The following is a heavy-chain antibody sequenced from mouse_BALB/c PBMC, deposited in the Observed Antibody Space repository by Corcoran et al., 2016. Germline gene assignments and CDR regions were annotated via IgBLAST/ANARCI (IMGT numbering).Heavy chain of an antibody. V-gene: IGHV14-3*02. CDR3: ARKGYGRGNWFAY. CDR1: GFNIKDTY. J-gene: IGHJ3*01. Sequence: EVQLQQSGAELVKPGASVKLSCTASGFNIKDTYMHWVKQRPEQGLEWIGRIDTANGNTKYDPKFQGKATITADTSSNTAYLQLSSLTSEETAVYYCARKGYGRGNWFAYWGQGTLVTVSA. D-gene: IGHD1-1*01. CDR2: IDTANGNT.